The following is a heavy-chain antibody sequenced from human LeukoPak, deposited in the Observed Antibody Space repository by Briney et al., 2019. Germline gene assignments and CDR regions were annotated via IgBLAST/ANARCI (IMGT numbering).Heavy chain of an antibody. CDR1: GGSFSGYY. D-gene: IGHD3-9*01. Sequence: SETLSLTCAVYGGSFSGYYWSWIRQPPGKGLEWIGEINHSGSTNYNPSLKSRVTISVDTSKNQFSLKLSSVTAADTAVYYCARGNYGPYYDIFMDVWGKGTTVTVSS. J-gene: IGHJ6*03. CDR3: ARGNYGPYYDIFMDV. V-gene: IGHV4-34*01. CDR2: INHSGST.